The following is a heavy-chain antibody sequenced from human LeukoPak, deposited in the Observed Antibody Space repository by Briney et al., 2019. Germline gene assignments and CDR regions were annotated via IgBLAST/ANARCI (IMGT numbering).Heavy chain of an antibody. CDR3: ARMIVVVTWFDP. CDR1: GYSISSGYY. J-gene: IGHJ5*02. V-gene: IGHV4-38-2*02. Sequence: SETLSLTCTVSGYSISSGYYWGWIRQPPGKGLEWIGSIYHSGSTYYNPSLKSRVTISVDTSKNQFSLKLSSVTAADTAVYYCARMIVVVTWFDPWGQGTLVTVSS. CDR2: IYHSGST. D-gene: IGHD2-15*01.